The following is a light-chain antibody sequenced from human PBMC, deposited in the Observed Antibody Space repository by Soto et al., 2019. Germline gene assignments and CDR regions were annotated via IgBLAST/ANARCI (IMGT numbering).Light chain of an antibody. CDR1: QTVSSY. V-gene: IGKV1-39*01. Sequence: DIQMNQSPSSLSASVRDRVNITCRASQTVSSYLNWYQQKPGTVPKLLIYATSNLQSGVPSRFSGRGFGTDFTLTISSLQPEDFATYYCQQSFTTPSFGQGTRLDI. CDR2: ATS. CDR3: QQSFTTPS. J-gene: IGKJ5*01.